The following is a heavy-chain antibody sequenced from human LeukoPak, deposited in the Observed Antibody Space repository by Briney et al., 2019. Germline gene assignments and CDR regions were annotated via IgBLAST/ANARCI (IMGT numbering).Heavy chain of an antibody. Sequence: GESLKISCKGSGYSFTNYWIGWVRQMPGKGLEWMGIIYPTDSDTRYSPSFQGQVTISADNSISTAYLQWSSLKASDTAMYYCARRDYYNSSGFYAGFDYWGQGTLVTVSS. J-gene: IGHJ4*02. CDR2: IYPTDSDT. D-gene: IGHD3-22*01. CDR3: ARRDYYNSSGFYAGFDY. CDR1: GYSFTNYW. V-gene: IGHV5-51*01.